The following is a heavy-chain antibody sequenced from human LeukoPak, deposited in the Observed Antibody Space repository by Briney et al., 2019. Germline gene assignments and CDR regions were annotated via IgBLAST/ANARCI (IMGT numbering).Heavy chain of an antibody. D-gene: IGHD2-15*01. V-gene: IGHV4-61*02. CDR1: GGSISSGSYY. J-gene: IGHJ4*02. CDR2: IYTSGST. Sequence: SQTLSLTCTVSGGSISSGSYYWSWIRQPAGKGLEWIGRIYTSGSTNYNPSLKSRVTISVDRSKNQFSLKLSSVTAADTAVYYCAAVVVAARSFDYWGQGTLVTVSS. CDR3: AAVVVAARSFDY.